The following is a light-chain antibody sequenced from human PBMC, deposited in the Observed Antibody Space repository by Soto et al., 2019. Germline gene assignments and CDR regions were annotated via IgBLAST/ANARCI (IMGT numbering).Light chain of an antibody. V-gene: IGKV3-20*01. CDR1: QSVSSSY. J-gene: IGKJ5*01. CDR2: GAS. Sequence: ENVLTHSPGTLSLSPWEIATLPCRASQSVSSSYLAWYQQKPGQAPRLLIYGASSRATGIPDRFSGSGSGTDFTLTINRLEPEDFAVYYCQQYGSSITFGQGTRLEIK. CDR3: QQYGSSIT.